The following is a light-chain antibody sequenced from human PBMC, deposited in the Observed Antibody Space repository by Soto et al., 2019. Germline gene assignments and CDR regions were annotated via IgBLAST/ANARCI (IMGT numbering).Light chain of an antibody. CDR3: QSYFSSLTSSKV. Sequence: QSVLTQPPSVSGAPGQRVTISCTGSSSNIGAGFDVHWYQQLPGTAPKLLIYGNSNRPSGVPDRFSGSRSGTSASLAITGLQAEDGADYYCQSYFSSLTSSKVFGSATKVTVL. CDR1: SSNIGAGFD. V-gene: IGLV1-40*01. J-gene: IGLJ1*01. CDR2: GNS.